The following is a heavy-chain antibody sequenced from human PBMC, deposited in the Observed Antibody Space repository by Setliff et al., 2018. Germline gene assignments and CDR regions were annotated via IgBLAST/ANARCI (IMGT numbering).Heavy chain of an antibody. CDR3: ASAEVVVAP. V-gene: IGHV1-18*01. J-gene: IGHJ4*02. D-gene: IGHD2-15*01. Sequence: ASVKVSCKASGGTFSTYGISWVRQAPGQRLEWVGWIRASNDETDYAQKFRGRVTMTTDTSTSTVYMELSSLRYEDTAVYYCASAEVVVAPWGQGTLVTVSS. CDR1: GGTFSTYG. CDR2: IRASNDET.